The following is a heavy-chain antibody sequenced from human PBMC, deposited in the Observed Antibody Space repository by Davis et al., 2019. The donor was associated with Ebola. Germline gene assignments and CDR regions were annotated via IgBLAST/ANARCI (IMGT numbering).Heavy chain of an antibody. CDR2: INPNDGRT. V-gene: IGHV1-46*01. Sequence: ASVKVSCKASGYTFTNYYMHWVRQAPGQGLEWMGMINPNDGRTIYAQKFQGRVTVTRDTSTTTVYMDLSSLRSEDTAVYYCASGLWGSRGMDVWGKGTTVTVSS. D-gene: IGHD3-16*01. CDR3: ASGLWGSRGMDV. CDR1: GYTFTNYY. J-gene: IGHJ6*04.